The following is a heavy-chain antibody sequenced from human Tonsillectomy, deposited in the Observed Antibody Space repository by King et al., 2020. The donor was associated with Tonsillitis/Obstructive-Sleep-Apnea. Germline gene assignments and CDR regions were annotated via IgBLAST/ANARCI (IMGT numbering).Heavy chain of an antibody. D-gene: IGHD5-18*01. V-gene: IGHV3-74*01. J-gene: IGHJ2*01. CDR2: INSDGSSI. Sequence: VQLVESGGGLVQPGGSLRLSCAASGFTFSSYWMHWVRQAPGKGLVWVSRINSDGSSISYADSVKGRFTISRDNAKNTLYLQMNSRRAEDTAVYYCASNTAMAIYWYFDLWGRGTLVTVSS. CDR1: GFTFSSYW. CDR3: ASNTAMAIYWYFDL.